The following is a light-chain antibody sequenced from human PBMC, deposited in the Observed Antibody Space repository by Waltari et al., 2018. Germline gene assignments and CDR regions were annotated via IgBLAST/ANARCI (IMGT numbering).Light chain of an antibody. Sequence: QSALTQPPSASGSPGQSVTISCTGTSSDVGSYNYVSWHQQHPGKAPKLMIYEVSKRPSGVPDRFSGSKSGNTASLTVSGLQAEDEADYYCSSYAGRNNIVLFGGGTKLTVL. J-gene: IGLJ2*01. CDR1: SSDVGSYNY. CDR3: SSYAGRNNIVL. CDR2: EVS. V-gene: IGLV2-8*01.